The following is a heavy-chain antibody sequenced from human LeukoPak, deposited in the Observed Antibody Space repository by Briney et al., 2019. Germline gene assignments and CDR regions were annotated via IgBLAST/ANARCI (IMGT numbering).Heavy chain of an antibody. Sequence: ASVKVSCKASGYTFTGYYMHWVRQAPGQGLEWMGWINPNSGGTNYAQKFQGRVTMTRDTSTSTAYMELSRLRSDDTAVYYCAGGITGTTPLDYWGQGTLVTVSS. D-gene: IGHD1-7*01. J-gene: IGHJ4*02. CDR2: INPNSGGT. V-gene: IGHV1-2*02. CDR1: GYTFTGYY. CDR3: AGGITGTTPLDY.